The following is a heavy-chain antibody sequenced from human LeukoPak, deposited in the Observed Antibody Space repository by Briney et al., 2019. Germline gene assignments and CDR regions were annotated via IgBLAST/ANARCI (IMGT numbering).Heavy chain of an antibody. V-gene: IGHV4-34*01. CDR1: GGSFSGYY. D-gene: IGHD3-10*01. CDR3: ARVDPMVRGVLSSYYYYYGMDV. Sequence: SETLSLTCAVYGGSFSGYYWSWIRQPPGKGLEWIGEINHSGSTNYNPSLKSRVTISVDTSKNQFSLKLSSVTAADTAAYYCARVDPMVRGVLSSYYYYYGMDVWGQGTTVTVSS. CDR2: INHSGST. J-gene: IGHJ6*02.